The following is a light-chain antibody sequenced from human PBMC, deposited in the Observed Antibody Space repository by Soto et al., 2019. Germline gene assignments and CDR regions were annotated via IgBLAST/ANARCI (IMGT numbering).Light chain of an antibody. CDR3: QQDYNFQLT. J-gene: IGKJ4*01. Sequence: PGERVTLSCRASQSVSSSYLTWYHQKPGQAPRLLIYGASTRATSFPARFSGSGSGTDFTLTFSSLQPEDSAVFYCQQDYNFQLTFGGGTKVEIK. V-gene: IGKV3D-7*01. CDR2: GAS. CDR1: QSVSSSY.